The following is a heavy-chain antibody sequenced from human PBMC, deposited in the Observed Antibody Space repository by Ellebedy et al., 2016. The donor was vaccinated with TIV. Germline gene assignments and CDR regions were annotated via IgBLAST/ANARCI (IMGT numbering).Heavy chain of an antibody. V-gene: IGHV3-33*01. Sequence: GGSLRLSCAASGFTFSSHGMHWVRQAPGKGLEWVAVIWSDGSNPNYAGSVRGRFTISRDNSKNTLYLQMNSLRAEDTAVYYCARGDHCTNGVCYTWAFDYWGQGTLVTVSS. CDR1: GFTFSSHG. CDR2: IWSDGSNP. D-gene: IGHD2-8*01. J-gene: IGHJ4*02. CDR3: ARGDHCTNGVCYTWAFDY.